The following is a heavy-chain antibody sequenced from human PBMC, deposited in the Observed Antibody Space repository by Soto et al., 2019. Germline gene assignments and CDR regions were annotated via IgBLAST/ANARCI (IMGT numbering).Heavy chain of an antibody. D-gene: IGHD3-16*01. CDR3: AAQYVWGSLYYFDY. CDR1: GGSISSSSYY. CDR2: IYYSGST. Sequence: SETLSLTCTVSGGSISSSSYYWGWIRQPPGKGLEWIGSIYYSGSTYYNPSLKSRVTISVDTSKNQFSLKLSSVTAADTAVYYCAAQYVWGSLYYFDYWGQGTLVTVSS. J-gene: IGHJ4*02. V-gene: IGHV4-39*01.